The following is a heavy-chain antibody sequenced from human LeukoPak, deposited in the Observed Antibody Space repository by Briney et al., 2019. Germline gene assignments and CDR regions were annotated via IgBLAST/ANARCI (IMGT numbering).Heavy chain of an antibody. CDR2: ISPYNGKT. D-gene: IGHD3-22*01. J-gene: IGHJ4*02. CDR3: ARGANYYDTSGSFDY. V-gene: IGHV1-18*01. CDR1: GYAFTSYG. Sequence: ASVKVSCKTSGYAFTSYGISWVRQAPGRGLEWMGWISPYNGKTNYAQNFQGRVTITTDTSTSAAYMELRTLRSGDAAVYYCARGANYYDTSGSFDYWGQGTLVTVSS.